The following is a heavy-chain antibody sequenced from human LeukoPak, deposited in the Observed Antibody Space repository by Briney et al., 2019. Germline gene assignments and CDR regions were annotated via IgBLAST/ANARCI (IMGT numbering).Heavy chain of an antibody. CDR3: ARQVVVVPAAPDYMDV. CDR2: IYPGDSDT. CDR1: GYSFTSYW. J-gene: IGHJ6*03. Sequence: GESLKISCKGSGYSFTSYWIGWVRRMPGKGLEWMGIIYPGDSDTRYSPSFQGQVTISADKSISTAYLQWSSLKASDTAMYYCARQVVVVPAAPDYMDVWGKGTTVTVSS. V-gene: IGHV5-51*01. D-gene: IGHD2-2*01.